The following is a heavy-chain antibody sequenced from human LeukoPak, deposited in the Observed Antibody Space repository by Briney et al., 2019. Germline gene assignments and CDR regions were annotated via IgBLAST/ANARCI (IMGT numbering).Heavy chain of an antibody. CDR3: ARGNGSGFR. CDR2: IYYSVSS. D-gene: IGHD2-15*01. J-gene: IGHJ4*02. CDR1: GDSISRGGYY. V-gene: IGHV4-31*03. Sequence: PSETLSLTCTVSGDSISRGGYYWSCIRQHPGKGLEWIGYIYYSVSSYYNPSFMSRLTISVDTSKNQFSLKLSSVTAADTAVYYCARGNGSGFRWGQGTLVTVSS.